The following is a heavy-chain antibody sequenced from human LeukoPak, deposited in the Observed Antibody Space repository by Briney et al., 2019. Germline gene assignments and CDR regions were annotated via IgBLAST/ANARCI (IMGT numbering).Heavy chain of an antibody. D-gene: IGHD3-9*01. V-gene: IGHV4-59*11. CDR2: IHSSGST. CDR1: GGSLSGHF. CDR3: ARDPGDTDWYNFDF. Sequence: SDTLSLTCTVSGGSLSGHFWSWFRRPPGKGLENIGYIHSSGSTNYNPSYKSQVTVSLEMSKNQFSLSLSSVTAADTAVYYCARDPGDTDWYNFDFWGQGILVTVSS. J-gene: IGHJ4*02.